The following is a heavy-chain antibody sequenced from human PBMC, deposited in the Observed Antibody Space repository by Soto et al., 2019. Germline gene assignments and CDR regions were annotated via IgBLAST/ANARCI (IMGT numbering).Heavy chain of an antibody. D-gene: IGHD2-15*01. V-gene: IGHV1-69*12. CDR2: IIPIFGTA. J-gene: IGHJ6*02. Sequence: QVQLVQSGAEVKKPGSSVKVSCKASGGTFSSYAISWVRQAPGQGLEWMGGIIPIFGTANYAQKFQGRVTITADESTSTADREQSSLRSEDTAVYYCASDRRDPATVVAAVLVGYYGMDVWGQGTTVTVSS. CDR3: ASDRRDPATVVAAVLVGYYGMDV. CDR1: GGTFSSYA.